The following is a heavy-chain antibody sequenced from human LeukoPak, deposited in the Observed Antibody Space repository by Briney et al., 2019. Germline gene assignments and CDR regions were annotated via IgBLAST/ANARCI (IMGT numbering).Heavy chain of an antibody. Sequence: GGSLRLSCAASEFTFSSSTMNWVRQAPGKGLEWVSSISATSTYIYYADSVKGRFTISRDNAKNSLYLQMNSLRAEDTAVYYCARGRSAITIFGVVPDFDYWGQGTLVTVSS. V-gene: IGHV3-21*01. J-gene: IGHJ4*02. CDR3: ARGRSAITIFGVVPDFDY. CDR2: ISATSTYI. D-gene: IGHD3-3*01. CDR1: EFTFSSST.